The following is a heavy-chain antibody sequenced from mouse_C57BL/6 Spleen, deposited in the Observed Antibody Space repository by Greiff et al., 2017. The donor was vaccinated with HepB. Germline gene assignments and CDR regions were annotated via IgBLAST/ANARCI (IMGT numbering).Heavy chain of an antibody. J-gene: IGHJ4*01. CDR2: INPNNGGT. Sequence: VQLQQSGPELVKPGASVKISCKASGYTFTDYYMNWVKQSHGKSLEWIGDINPNNGGTSYNQKFKGKATLTVDKSSSTAYMELRSLTSEDSAVYYCAKISGYSAMDYWGQGTSVTVSS. V-gene: IGHV1-26*01. CDR3: AKISGYSAMDY. D-gene: IGHD3-2*02. CDR1: GYTFTDYY.